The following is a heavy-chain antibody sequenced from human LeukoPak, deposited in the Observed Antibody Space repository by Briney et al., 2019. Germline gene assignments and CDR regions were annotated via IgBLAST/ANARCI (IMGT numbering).Heavy chain of an antibody. D-gene: IGHD5-18*01. V-gene: IGHV7-4-1*02. Sequence: ASVKVSCKTSGYTFTNNAINWVRQAPGQGLEWMGWINTNTGNPTYAQGFFTGRYVFSLDTSASTAYLQINGLKADDTAVYYCGRDPRLGIRGYTYGYIDHWGQGTLLTVAS. CDR3: GRDPRLGIRGYTYGYIDH. J-gene: IGHJ4*02. CDR1: GYTFTNNA. CDR2: INTNTGNP.